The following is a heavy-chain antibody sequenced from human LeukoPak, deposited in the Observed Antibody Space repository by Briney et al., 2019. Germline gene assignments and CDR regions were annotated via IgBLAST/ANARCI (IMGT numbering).Heavy chain of an antibody. CDR2: IFGGGST. V-gene: IGHV3-53*01. CDR3: TRLLPSSHHFFDS. CDR1: GLTVSNDY. D-gene: IGHD6-6*01. J-gene: IGHJ4*02. Sequence: GGSLRLSCAVSGLTVSNDYMSWVRQAPGKGLEWVSVIFGGGSTYYADSVRGRFTISRDNSENTLYLQMDSLRAEDTAVDYCTRLLPSSHHFFDSWGQGTMVTVSS.